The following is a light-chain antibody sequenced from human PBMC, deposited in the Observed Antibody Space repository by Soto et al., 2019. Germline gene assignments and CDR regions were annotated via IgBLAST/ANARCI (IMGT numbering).Light chain of an antibody. CDR1: SSNIGAGYD. CDR2: VNT. CDR3: QSYDSSLSGVV. V-gene: IGLV1-40*01. J-gene: IGLJ2*01. Sequence: QPVLTQPPSVSGAPGQRVTISCTGSSSNIGAGYDVHWYQQLPGTAPKLLIYVNTNRPSGVPDRFSGSKSGSSASLAITGLQAEDEADDYCQSYDSSLSGVVFGGGTKLTVL.